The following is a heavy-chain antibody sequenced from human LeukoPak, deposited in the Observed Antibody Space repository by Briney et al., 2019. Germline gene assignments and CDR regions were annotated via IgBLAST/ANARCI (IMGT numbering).Heavy chain of an antibody. CDR2: ISGSGGST. CDR3: ARPYATKYCSSTSCYN. J-gene: IGHJ4*02. CDR1: GFTFSSYA. Sequence: GGSLRLSCAASGFTFSSYAMSWVRQAPRKGLEWVSAISGSGGSTYYADSVKGRFTISRDNSKNTLYLQINSLRAEDTAVYYCARPYATKYCSSTSCYNWGQGTLVTVSS. V-gene: IGHV3-23*01. D-gene: IGHD2-2*02.